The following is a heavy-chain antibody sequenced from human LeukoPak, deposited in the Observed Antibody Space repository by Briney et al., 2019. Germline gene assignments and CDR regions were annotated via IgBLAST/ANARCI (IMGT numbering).Heavy chain of an antibody. Sequence: ASVKVSCKASGYTFTGHYIHWVRQAPGQGLEWMGWISAYNGNTKYVQKLQGRVTMTTDSSTSTAYMELRSLTSDDTAVYYCARWYCGGGSCYSYYYGMDVWGQGTTVTVSS. J-gene: IGHJ6*02. D-gene: IGHD2-15*01. CDR1: GYTFTGHY. CDR2: ISAYNGNT. CDR3: ARWYCGGGSCYSYYYGMDV. V-gene: IGHV1-18*04.